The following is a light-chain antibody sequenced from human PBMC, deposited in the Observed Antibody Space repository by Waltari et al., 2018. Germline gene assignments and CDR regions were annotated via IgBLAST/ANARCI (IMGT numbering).Light chain of an antibody. CDR3: QQRAGWPLYS. CDR2: GAS. Sequence: EIVLTQSPDTLSLSPGERATLSCRASQSVGGYLAWYQHKPGQAPRLLISGASNRATGIPARFSGSGSGTDFTLTISSLEPEDFAVYYCQQRAGWPLYSFGQGTRLEIK. CDR1: QSVGGY. V-gene: IGKV3-11*01. J-gene: IGKJ2*01.